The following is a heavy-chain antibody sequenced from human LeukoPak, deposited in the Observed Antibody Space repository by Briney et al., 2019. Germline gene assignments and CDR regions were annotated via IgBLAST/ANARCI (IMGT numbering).Heavy chain of an antibody. CDR3: ARHEYYGSEGGFDY. CDR2: IYYSGST. CDR1: GGSISSYY. Sequence: SETLSLTCTVSGGSISSYYWSWIRQPPGKGLEWIGYIYYSGSTNYNPSLKSRVTISVDTSKNQFSLKLSSVTAADTAVYYCARHEYYGSEGGFDYWGQGTLVTVSS. D-gene: IGHD3-10*01. V-gene: IGHV4-59*08. J-gene: IGHJ4*02.